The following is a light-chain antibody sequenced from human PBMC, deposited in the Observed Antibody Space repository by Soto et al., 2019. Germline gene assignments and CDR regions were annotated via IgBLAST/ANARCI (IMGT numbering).Light chain of an antibody. Sequence: EIVLTQSPATLSLSPGERATLSCRASQSVSSYLAWYQQKPGQAPRLLIYDASNRATGIPARFSGSGSGSVFSLTISSLEPEDFAVYDCQKRSNLLVTFGPGTKVDIK. CDR3: QKRSNLLVT. CDR2: DAS. CDR1: QSVSSY. V-gene: IGKV3-11*01. J-gene: IGKJ3*01.